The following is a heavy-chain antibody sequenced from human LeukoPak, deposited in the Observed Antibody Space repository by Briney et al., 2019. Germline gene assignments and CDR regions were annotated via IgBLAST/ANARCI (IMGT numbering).Heavy chain of an antibody. CDR1: GFTFSSYE. CDR3: ARDKGPAPYYYDSSGDALDI. J-gene: IGHJ3*02. CDR2: ISSSGSTI. Sequence: GGSLRLSCAASGFTFSSYEMNWVRQAPGKGLEWVSYISSSGSTIYYADSVKGRFTISRDNAKNSLYLQMNSLRAEDTAVYYCARDKGPAPYYYDSSGDALDIWGQGTMVAVSS. V-gene: IGHV3-48*03. D-gene: IGHD3-22*01.